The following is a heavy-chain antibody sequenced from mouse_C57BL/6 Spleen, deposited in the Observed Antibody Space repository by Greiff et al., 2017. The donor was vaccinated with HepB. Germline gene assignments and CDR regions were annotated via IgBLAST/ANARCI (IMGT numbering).Heavy chain of an antibody. J-gene: IGHJ4*01. CDR1: GYTFTDYE. CDR2: IDPETGGT. Sequence: QVQLQQSGAELVRPGASVTLSCKASGYTFTDYEMHWVKQTPVHGLEWIGAIDPETGGTAYNQKFKGKAILTADKSSSTAYMELRSLTSEDSAVYYCTKPFYYGNYLYARDYWGQGTSVTVSS. V-gene: IGHV1-15*01. CDR3: TKPFYYGNYLYARDY. D-gene: IGHD2-1*01.